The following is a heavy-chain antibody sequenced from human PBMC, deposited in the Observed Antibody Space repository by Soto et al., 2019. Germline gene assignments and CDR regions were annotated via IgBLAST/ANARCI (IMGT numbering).Heavy chain of an antibody. V-gene: IGHV3-30*18. D-gene: IGHD3-22*01. J-gene: IGHJ5*02. CDR1: GFTFSSYG. CDR2: ISYDGSNK. Sequence: GGSLRLSCAASGFTFSSYGMHWVRQAPGKGLEWVAVISYDGSNKYYADSVKGRFTISRDNSKNTLYLQMNSLRAEDTAVYYCAKEEYYYDSSGSWFDPWGQGTLVTVSS. CDR3: AKEEYYYDSSGSWFDP.